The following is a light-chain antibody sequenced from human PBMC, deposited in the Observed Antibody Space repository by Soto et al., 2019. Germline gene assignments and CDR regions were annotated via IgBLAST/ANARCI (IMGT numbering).Light chain of an antibody. CDR1: RSDIGSNS. CDR2: NNN. J-gene: IGLJ1*01. CDR3: SAWDDSLTGPV. Sequence: QSVLTQPPSASGTPGQTVIISCSGSRSDIGSNSVNWYQHLPGTAPKLLIYNNNQRPSGVPDRFSGSKSGTSASLAISGLQSEDDADYYCSAWDDSLTGPVFGTGTKVTVL. V-gene: IGLV1-44*01.